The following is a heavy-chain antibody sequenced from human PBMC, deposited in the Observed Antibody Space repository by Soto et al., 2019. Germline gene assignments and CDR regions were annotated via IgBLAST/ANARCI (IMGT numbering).Heavy chain of an antibody. V-gene: IGHV4-30-2*01. Sequence: QLQLQESGSGLVKPSQTLSLTCAVSGGSISSGGYSWSWIRQPPGKGLEWIGYIYHSGSTYYNPSLKSRVTISVDRSKNQFALKLSSVPAADTAVYYCASGGTTVTTCLRFDPWGQGTLVTVSS. CDR2: IYHSGST. CDR1: GGSISSGGYS. J-gene: IGHJ5*02. D-gene: IGHD4-17*01. CDR3: ASGGTTVTTCLRFDP.